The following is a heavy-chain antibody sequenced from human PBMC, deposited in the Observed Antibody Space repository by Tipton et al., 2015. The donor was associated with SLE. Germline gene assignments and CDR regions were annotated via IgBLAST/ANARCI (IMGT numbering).Heavy chain of an antibody. CDR1: GGSFSGYY. Sequence: TLSLTCVVHGGSFSGYYWSWIRQPPGKGLEWIGEINHSGSSNSNPPLKTRLSMSVDTSKNQFSLRLASVTAADTAVYYCAKIASLGYWGQGLLVTVSS. J-gene: IGHJ4*02. V-gene: IGHV4-34*01. D-gene: IGHD3-16*01. CDR3: AKIASLGY. CDR2: INHSGSS.